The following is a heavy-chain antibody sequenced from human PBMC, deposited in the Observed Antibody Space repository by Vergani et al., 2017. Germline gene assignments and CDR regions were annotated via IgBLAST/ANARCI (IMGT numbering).Heavy chain of an antibody. D-gene: IGHD2-2*01. J-gene: IGHJ1*01. CDR2: IGKDGINT. CDR3: ASGVPGYQLATQYFQH. V-gene: IGHV3-30*02. Sequence: QVQLVESAGGVVQPGGSLRLSCAASGFTFSNFGMHWIRQAPGKGLEWLAYIGKDGINTRYRDAVKGRFTVSRDNSKDILYLQMDSLRSEDTALYYCASGVPGYQLATQYFQHWGQGTLVTVSS. CDR1: GFTFSNFG.